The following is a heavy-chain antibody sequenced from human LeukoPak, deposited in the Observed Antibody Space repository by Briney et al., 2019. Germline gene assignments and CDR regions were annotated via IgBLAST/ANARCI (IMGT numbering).Heavy chain of an antibody. Sequence: GASVKVSCKASGYTFTGYYMHWVRQAPGQGLEWMGIINPSGGSTSYAQKFQGRVTMTRDMSTSTVYMELSSLRSEDTAVYYCARDSLVGYQPLKDAFDIWGQGTMVTVSS. D-gene: IGHD2-2*01. CDR3: ARDSLVGYQPLKDAFDI. CDR1: GYTFTGYY. J-gene: IGHJ3*02. V-gene: IGHV1-46*01. CDR2: INPSGGST.